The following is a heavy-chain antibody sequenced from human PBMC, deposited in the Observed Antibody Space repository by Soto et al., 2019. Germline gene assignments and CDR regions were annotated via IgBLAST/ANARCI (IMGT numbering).Heavy chain of an antibody. CDR1: GFTFSSYG. CDR2: ISYDGINK. J-gene: IGHJ4*02. CDR3: AKDRWVRQLQSYFDY. V-gene: IGHV3-30*18. D-gene: IGHD4-4*01. Sequence: QVQLVESGGGVVQPGRSLRLSCAASGFTFSSYGMHWVRQAPGKGLEWVAFISYDGINKYYADSVKGRFTISRDNSKNTLYLQMSSLRAEETAVYYCAKDRWVRQLQSYFDYWGQGTLVTVSS.